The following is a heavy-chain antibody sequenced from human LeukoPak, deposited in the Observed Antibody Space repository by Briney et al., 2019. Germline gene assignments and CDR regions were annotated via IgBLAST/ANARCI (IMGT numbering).Heavy chain of an antibody. CDR2: IIPIFGTA. V-gene: IGHV1-69*01. Sequence: SVKVSCKASGGTFSSYAISWVRQAPGQGLEWMGGIIPIFGTANYAQKFQGRVTITADESTSTAYMELSSLRSEDTAVYYCASRGDEDCSGGSCYSDFDYWGQGTLVTVSS. J-gene: IGHJ4*02. CDR3: ASRGDEDCSGGSCYSDFDY. D-gene: IGHD2-15*01. CDR1: GGTFSSYA.